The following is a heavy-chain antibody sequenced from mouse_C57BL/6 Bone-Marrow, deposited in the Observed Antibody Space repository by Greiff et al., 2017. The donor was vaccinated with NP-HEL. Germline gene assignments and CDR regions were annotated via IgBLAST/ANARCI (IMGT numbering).Heavy chain of an antibody. V-gene: IGHV5-12*01. Sequence: EVKVVESGGGLVKPGGSLKLSCAASGFTFSDYYMYWVRQTPEKRLEWVAYISNGGGSTYYHDTVKGRFTISRDNAKNTLYLQMSRLKSEDTAMYYCAREGIYYGNYYAMDYWGQGTSVTVSS. D-gene: IGHD2-1*01. CDR1: GFTFSDYY. CDR2: ISNGGGST. J-gene: IGHJ4*01. CDR3: AREGIYYGNYYAMDY.